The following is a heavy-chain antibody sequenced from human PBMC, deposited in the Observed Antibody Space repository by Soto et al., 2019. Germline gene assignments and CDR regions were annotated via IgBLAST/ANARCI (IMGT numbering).Heavy chain of an antibody. CDR1: GYTFANYD. CDR2: VNPNTGNT. Sequence: ASVKVSCKASGYTFANYDINWVRQAPGQGLEWLGWVNPNTGNTGYAQKFQGRVTMTRNTSVSIVYMELSSLRSEDTAVYYCARAICIAPTATKTYYFDHWGPG. D-gene: IGHD6-13*01. CDR3: ARAICIAPTATKTYYFDH. V-gene: IGHV1-8*01. J-gene: IGHJ4*02.